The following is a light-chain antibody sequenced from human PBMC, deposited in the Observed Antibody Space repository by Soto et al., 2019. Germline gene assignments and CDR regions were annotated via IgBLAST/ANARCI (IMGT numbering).Light chain of an antibody. V-gene: IGKV3-20*01. J-gene: IGKJ1*01. CDR2: GTS. CDR1: QSVSSSY. Sequence: EIVLTQSPGTLSLSPGERATLSCRASQSVSSSYLAWYQQKPGQAPRLLIYGTSSRATAIPDRFSGSGSGTDFTLTISRLEPEDFAVYYCQQYSSSSWTFGQGTKVEIK. CDR3: QQYSSSSWT.